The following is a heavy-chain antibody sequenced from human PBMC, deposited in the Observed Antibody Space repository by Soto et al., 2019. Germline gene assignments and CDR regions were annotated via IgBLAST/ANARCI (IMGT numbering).Heavy chain of an antibody. CDR1: GGTFSSYT. CDR2: IIPILGIA. CDR3: PRSPQDGISGPFD. Sequence: QVQLVQSGAEVKKPGSSVKVSCKASGGTFSSYTISWVRQAPGQGLEWMGRIIPILGIANYAQKFQGRVTRSADKITSTAYVERRGLGAGGIAVYDCPRSPQDGISGPFD. V-gene: IGHV1-69*02. D-gene: IGHD6-25*01. J-gene: IGHJ3*02.